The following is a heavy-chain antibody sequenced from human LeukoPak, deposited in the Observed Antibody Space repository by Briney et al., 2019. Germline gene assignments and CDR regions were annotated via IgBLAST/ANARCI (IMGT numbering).Heavy chain of an antibody. CDR3: ARDAGTRTLGYYGMDV. V-gene: IGHV3-53*01. CDR1: GFTVSSNY. J-gene: IGHJ6*02. Sequence: PGGSLRLSCAASGFTVSSNYMSWVRQAPGKGLEWVSVIYSGGSTYYADSVKGRFTISRDNTKNTLYLQMNSLRAEDTAVYYCARDAGTRTLGYYGMDVWGQGTTVTVSS. D-gene: IGHD1-14*01. CDR2: IYSGGST.